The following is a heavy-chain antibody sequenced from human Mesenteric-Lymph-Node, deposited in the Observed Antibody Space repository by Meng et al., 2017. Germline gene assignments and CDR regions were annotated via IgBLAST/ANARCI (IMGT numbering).Heavy chain of an antibody. Sequence: VQLQQGGAGLLKPSETLSLTCAVYGGSFSGYYWSWIRQPPGKGLEWIGEINHSGSTNYNPSLKSRVTISVDTSKNQFSLNLNSMTAADTAVYYCASFDHIPRRNYFDYWGQGTLVTVSS. V-gene: IGHV4-34*01. CDR2: INHSGST. CDR3: ASFDHIPRRNYFDY. D-gene: IGHD2-21*01. CDR1: GGSFSGYY. J-gene: IGHJ4*02.